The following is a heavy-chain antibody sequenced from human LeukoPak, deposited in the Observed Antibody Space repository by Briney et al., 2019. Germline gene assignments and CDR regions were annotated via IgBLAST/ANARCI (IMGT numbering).Heavy chain of an antibody. V-gene: IGHV4-39*07. J-gene: IGHJ4*02. D-gene: IGHD6-19*01. CDR3: ARDSSGWYGSDY. CDR1: GGSISSSSYY. Sequence: SETLSLTCTVSGGSISSSSYYWRWIRQPPGKGLEWIGSIYYSGSTYYNPSLKSRVTISVDTSKNQFSLKLSSVTAADTAVYYCARDSSGWYGSDYWGQGTLVTVSS. CDR2: IYYSGST.